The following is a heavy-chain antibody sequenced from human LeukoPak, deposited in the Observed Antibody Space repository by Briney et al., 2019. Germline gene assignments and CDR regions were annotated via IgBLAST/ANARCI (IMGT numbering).Heavy chain of an antibody. Sequence: SVKVSCKASGGTFSSYAISWVRQAPGQGLEWMGGIIPIFGTANYAQKFQGRVTITADESTSTAYMELSSLRSEDTAVYYCARDARHRYCSSTSCYRGWFDPWGQGTLVTVSS. CDR1: GGTFSSYA. CDR3: ARDARHRYCSSTSCYRGWFDP. J-gene: IGHJ5*02. V-gene: IGHV1-69*13. CDR2: IIPIFGTA. D-gene: IGHD2-2*01.